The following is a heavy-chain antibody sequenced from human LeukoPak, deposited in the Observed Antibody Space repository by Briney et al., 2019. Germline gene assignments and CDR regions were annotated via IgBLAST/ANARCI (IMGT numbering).Heavy chain of an antibody. CDR1: GFTFSNYA. Sequence: GGALRLSCTASGFTFSNYAMSWVRLAPGKGLEWASAICDNGGSTYYADPLRGRFAISRHNSKNTLCVQMTSLRADDTAVYYCAKYREVTSKGSGLGYWGQGTLVTVSS. D-gene: IGHD2-21*02. CDR3: AKYREVTSKGSGLGY. J-gene: IGHJ4*02. CDR2: ICDNGGST. V-gene: IGHV3-23*01.